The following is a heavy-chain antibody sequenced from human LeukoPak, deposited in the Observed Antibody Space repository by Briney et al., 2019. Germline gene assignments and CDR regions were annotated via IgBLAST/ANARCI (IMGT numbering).Heavy chain of an antibody. D-gene: IGHD3-10*01. V-gene: IGHV3-66*01. J-gene: IGHJ5*02. CDR3: ARAWFGASNWFDP. CDR1: GFTVSSNY. Sequence: GGSLRLSCAASGFTVSSNYMSWVRQAPGKGLEWVSVIYSGDNTYYADSVKGRFTISRDISKNTLYLQMNSLRAEDTAVYYCARAWFGASNWFDPWGQGTLVTVSS. CDR2: IYSGDNT.